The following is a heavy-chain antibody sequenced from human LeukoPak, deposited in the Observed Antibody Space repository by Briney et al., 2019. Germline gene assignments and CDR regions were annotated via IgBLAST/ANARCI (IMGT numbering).Heavy chain of an antibody. CDR3: ARVHITENYYFDY. J-gene: IGHJ4*02. Sequence: SETLSLTCAVSGGSISSSNWWSWVRQPPGKGLEWIGEIYHSGSTNYNPSLKSRVTISVDKSKNQFSLKLSSVTAADTAVYYCARVHITENYYFDYWGQGTLVTVSS. CDR2: IYHSGST. CDR1: GGSISSSNW. D-gene: IGHD1-20*01. V-gene: IGHV4-4*02.